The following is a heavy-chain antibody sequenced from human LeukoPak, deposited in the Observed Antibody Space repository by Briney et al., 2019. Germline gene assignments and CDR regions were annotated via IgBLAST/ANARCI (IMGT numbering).Heavy chain of an antibody. CDR3: AKRIRDGYNTPFDS. D-gene: IGHD5-24*01. Sequence: GGSLRLSCAASGFTFSSCAMNWVRQAPGKGLEGVADINESGGETHYADSVKGRFTVSRDNSKNTLYLQMNSLRVEDTAIYYCAKRIRDGYNTPFDSWGPGILVTVSS. J-gene: IGHJ4*02. CDR1: GFTFSSCA. CDR2: INESGGET. V-gene: IGHV3-23*01.